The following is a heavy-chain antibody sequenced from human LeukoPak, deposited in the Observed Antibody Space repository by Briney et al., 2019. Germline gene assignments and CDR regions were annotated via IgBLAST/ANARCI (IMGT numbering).Heavy chain of an antibody. CDR3: AKGSSTSIDY. CDR2: IRYDGSNK. CDR1: GFTFSSYG. V-gene: IGHV3-30*02. J-gene: IGHJ4*02. Sequence: GGSLRLSCAASGFTFSSYGMHWVRRAPGKGLEWVAFIRYDGSNKYYADSVKGRFTISRDNSKNTLYLQMNSLRAEDRAVYYCAKGSSTSIDYWGQGTLVTVSS. D-gene: IGHD2-2*01.